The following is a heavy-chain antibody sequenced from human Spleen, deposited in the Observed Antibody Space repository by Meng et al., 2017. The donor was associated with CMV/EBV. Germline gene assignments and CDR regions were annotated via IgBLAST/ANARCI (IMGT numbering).Heavy chain of an antibody. V-gene: IGHV3-30-3*01. Sequence: GESLKISCAGSGFTFSSYAMHWVRQAPGKGLEWVAVISYDGSNKYYADSVKGRFTISRDNSKNTLYLQMNSLRAEDTAVYYCARDRTTVVTPRPIYGMDVWGQGTTVTVSS. CDR2: ISYDGSNK. CDR1: GFTFSSYA. CDR3: ARDRTTVVTPRPIYGMDV. D-gene: IGHD4-23*01. J-gene: IGHJ6*02.